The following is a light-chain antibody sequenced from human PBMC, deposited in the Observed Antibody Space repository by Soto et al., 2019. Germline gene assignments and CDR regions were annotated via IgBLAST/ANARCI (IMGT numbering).Light chain of an antibody. Sequence: EIVFTQSPGTLSLSPGERATLSCRASQSVSSNYLAWYQQKPGQAPRLLLYGASSRATGIPASFSGSGSATDFTLTISRLEPEDFAVYYCQQYGSSPMTFGQGARLEIK. CDR2: GAS. CDR1: QSVSSNY. J-gene: IGKJ5*01. CDR3: QQYGSSPMT. V-gene: IGKV3-20*01.